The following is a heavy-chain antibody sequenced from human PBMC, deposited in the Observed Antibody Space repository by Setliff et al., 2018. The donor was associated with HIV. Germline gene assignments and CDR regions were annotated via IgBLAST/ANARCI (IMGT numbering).Heavy chain of an antibody. J-gene: IGHJ4*02. D-gene: IGHD1-26*01. CDR3: ARDRRSIGEPHY. CDR1: GGSINGNY. CDR2: IYYTGST. V-gene: IGHV4-59*12. Sequence: SETLSLTCTVSGGSINGNYWCWFRQPPGKGLEWIGYIYYTGSTNYNPSLKSRVTISIDTSKNQFSLQLDSVAATDTAMCYCARDRRSIGEPHYWGQGTLVTVSS.